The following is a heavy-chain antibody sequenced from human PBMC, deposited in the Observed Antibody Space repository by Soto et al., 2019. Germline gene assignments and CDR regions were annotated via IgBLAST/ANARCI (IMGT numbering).Heavy chain of an antibody. CDR3: ARPDYGDYDNWFDP. D-gene: IGHD4-17*01. V-gene: IGHV4-34*01. CDR2: INHSGST. CDR1: GGSFSGYY. Sequence: SETLSLTCAVYGGSFSGYYWSWIRQPPGKGLEWIGEINHSGSTNYNPSLKSRVTISVDTSKNQFSLKLSSVTAADTAVYYCARPDYGDYDNWFDPWGQGTLVTVSS. J-gene: IGHJ5*02.